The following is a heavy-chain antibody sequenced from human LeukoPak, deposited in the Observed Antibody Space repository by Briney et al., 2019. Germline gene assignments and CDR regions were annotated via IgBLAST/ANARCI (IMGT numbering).Heavy chain of an antibody. CDR2: ISYDGSNK. J-gene: IGHJ4*02. CDR1: GFTFSSYA. V-gene: IGHV3-30-3*01. Sequence: WGSLRLSCAASGFTFSSYAMHWVRQAPGKGLEWVAVISYDGSNKYYADSVKGRFTVSRDNSKNTLYLQMNSLRAEDTAVYYCARGSSGSTLDYWGQGTLVTVSS. D-gene: IGHD3-22*01. CDR3: ARGSSGSTLDY.